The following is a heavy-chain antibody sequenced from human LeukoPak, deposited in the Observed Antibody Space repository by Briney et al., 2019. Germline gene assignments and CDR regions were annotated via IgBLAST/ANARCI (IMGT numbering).Heavy chain of an antibody. CDR3: AKRGVVIRVIRVGFHKEAYYFDS. J-gene: IGHJ4*02. Sequence: GGSLRLSCAVSGITLSNYGMSWVRQAPGKGLEWVAGISGSGGGTNYADSVKGRFTISRDNPKNTLFLQMNNLRAEDTAVYFCAKRGVVIRVIRVGFHKEAYYFDSWGQGALVTVSS. V-gene: IGHV3-23*01. CDR1: GITLSNYG. CDR2: ISGSGGGT. D-gene: IGHD3-22*01.